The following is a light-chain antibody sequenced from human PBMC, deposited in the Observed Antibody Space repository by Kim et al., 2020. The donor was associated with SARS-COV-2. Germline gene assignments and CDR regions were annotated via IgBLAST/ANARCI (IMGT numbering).Light chain of an antibody. CDR2: DVS. J-gene: IGLJ2*01. CDR1: SSDFGGHNS. Sequence: QSALTQPASVSGSPGQSITISCTGTSSDFGGHNSVSWYQQHPAKAPKLMIYDVSYRPSGVSNRFSGFKSGNTASLTIYGLQAEDEADYYCSSDTGSNTLIFGGGTQLTVL. CDR3: SSDTGSNTLI. V-gene: IGLV2-14*03.